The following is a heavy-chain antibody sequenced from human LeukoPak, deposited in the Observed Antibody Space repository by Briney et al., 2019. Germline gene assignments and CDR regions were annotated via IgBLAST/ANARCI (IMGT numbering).Heavy chain of an antibody. Sequence: GGSLRLSCAASGFTFSSYSMNWVRQAPGKGLEWVSSISSSSSYIYYADSVKGRFTISRDNAKNSLYLQMNSLRAEDTAVYYCASYNYDYVWGSSPDLDYWGQGTLVTVPS. J-gene: IGHJ4*02. D-gene: IGHD3-16*01. V-gene: IGHV3-21*01. CDR2: ISSSSSYI. CDR3: ASYNYDYVWGSSPDLDY. CDR1: GFTFSSYS.